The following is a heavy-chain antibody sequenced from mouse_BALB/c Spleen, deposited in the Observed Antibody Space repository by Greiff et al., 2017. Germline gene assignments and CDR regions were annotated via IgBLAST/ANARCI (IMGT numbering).Heavy chain of an antibody. CDR1: GYTFTSYW. J-gene: IGHJ3*01. CDR3: ARGYYGSSPWFAY. Sequence: VQLQQPGAELVKPGASVKLSCKASGYTFTSYWMHWVKQRPGQGLEWIGEINPSNGRTNYNEKFKSKATLTVDKSSSTAYMQLSSLTSEDSAVYYCARGYYGSSPWFAYWGQGTLVTVSA. V-gene: IGHV1S81*02. CDR2: INPSNGRT. D-gene: IGHD1-1*01.